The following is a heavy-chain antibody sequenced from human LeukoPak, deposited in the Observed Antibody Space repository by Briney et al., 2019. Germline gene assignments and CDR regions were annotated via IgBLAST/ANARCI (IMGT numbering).Heavy chain of an antibody. D-gene: IGHD2-21*01. CDR2: IYTSGST. Sequence: PSETLSLTCTVSGGSISSYYWSWIRQPAGKGLEWIGRIYTSGSTNYNPSLKSRVTMSVDTSKNQFSLKLSSVTAADTAVYYCASSFDCGGDCYVFDYWGQGTLVTVSS. CDR1: GGSISSYY. J-gene: IGHJ4*02. V-gene: IGHV4-4*07. CDR3: ASSFDCGGDCYVFDY.